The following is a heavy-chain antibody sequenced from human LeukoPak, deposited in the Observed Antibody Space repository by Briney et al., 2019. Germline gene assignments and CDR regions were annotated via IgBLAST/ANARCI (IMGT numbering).Heavy chain of an antibody. V-gene: IGHV3-23*01. CDR1: GFTFSSYA. CDR3: ARGDWAPFDY. Sequence: GGSLRLSCAASGFTFSSYAMTWVRQAPGKGLEWVSVISGSGGSTYYADSVKGRFTISRDNAKNSLYLQINSLRAEDTAVYYCARGDWAPFDYWGQGSLLTVSS. J-gene: IGHJ4*02. CDR2: ISGSGGST. D-gene: IGHD2-21*02.